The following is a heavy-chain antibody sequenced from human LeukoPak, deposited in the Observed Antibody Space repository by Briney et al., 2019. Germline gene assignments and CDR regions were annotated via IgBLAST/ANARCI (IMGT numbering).Heavy chain of an antibody. CDR2: IYHSGST. Sequence: SETLSLTCAVSGGSISSSNWWSWVRQPPGKGLEWIGEIYHSGSTDYNPSLKSRVTISVDKSKNQFSLKLSSVTAADTAVYYCASEAGLTYYYDSSGYGSGYFDYWGQGTLVTVSS. V-gene: IGHV4-4*02. CDR3: ASEAGLTYYYDSSGYGSGYFDY. D-gene: IGHD3-22*01. CDR1: GGSISSSNW. J-gene: IGHJ4*02.